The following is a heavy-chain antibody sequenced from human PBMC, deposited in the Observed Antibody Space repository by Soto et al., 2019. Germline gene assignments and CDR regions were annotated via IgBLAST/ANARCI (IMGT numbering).Heavy chain of an antibody. CDR2: ISSSSSYI. J-gene: IGHJ6*03. CDR3: ARDGEYPGHYYYYMDV. V-gene: IGHV3-21*01. Sequence: GGSLRLSCAASGFTFSSYSMNWVRQAPGKGLEWVSSISSSSSYIYYADSVKGRFTISRDNAKNSLYLQMNSLRAEDTAVYYCARDGEYPGHYYYYMDVWGKGTTVTVSS. CDR1: GFTFSSYS.